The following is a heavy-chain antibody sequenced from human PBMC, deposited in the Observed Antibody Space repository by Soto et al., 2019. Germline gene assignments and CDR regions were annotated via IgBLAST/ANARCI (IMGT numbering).Heavy chain of an antibody. D-gene: IGHD3-16*01. CDR3: ARSFGDDRYYYYGMDV. CDR2: ISHDGSNK. Sequence: GGSLRLSCAASGFTFSSYAMHWVRQAPGKGLEWVAVISHDGSNKYYADSVKGRFTISRYNSKNTLYLQMNSLRAEDTAVYYCARSFGDDRYYYYGMDVWGQGTTVTVSS. CDR1: GFTFSSYA. V-gene: IGHV3-30-3*01. J-gene: IGHJ6*02.